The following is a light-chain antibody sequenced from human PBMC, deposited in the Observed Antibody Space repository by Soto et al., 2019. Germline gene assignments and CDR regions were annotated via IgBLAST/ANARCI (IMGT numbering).Light chain of an antibody. Sequence: DIQLAQSPSTLSASVGDRITITCRATQSINWLAWYQQKPGKAPKLLMFEASRLESGVPSRFSSSGSGTEFTLTISSLQPDDFGTYYCQHYDTYSPMWTFGQGTKVDVK. CDR2: EAS. CDR3: QHYDTYSPMWT. V-gene: IGKV1-5*03. CDR1: QSINW. J-gene: IGKJ1*01.